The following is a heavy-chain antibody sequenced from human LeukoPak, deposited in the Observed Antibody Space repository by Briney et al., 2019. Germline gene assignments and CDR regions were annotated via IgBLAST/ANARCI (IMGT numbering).Heavy chain of an antibody. CDR3: TRESGPYCPFGY. CDR1: GGSITSTNW. V-gene: IGHV4-4*02. J-gene: IGHJ4*02. CDR2: ISLTGRT. Sequence: SGTLSLTCGVSGGSITSTNWWSWVRQPPGQGLEWIGEISLTGRTNYNPSLIGRVIMSLDESRNQLSLTLTSVTAADTAMYYCTRESGPYCPFGYWGQGTLVVVPS. D-gene: IGHD1-26*01.